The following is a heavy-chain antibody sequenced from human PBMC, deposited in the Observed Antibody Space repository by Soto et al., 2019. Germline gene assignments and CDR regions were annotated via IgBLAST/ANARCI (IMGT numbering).Heavy chain of an antibody. CDR1: GGTFSSYA. CDR2: IIPIFGTA. J-gene: IGHJ6*02. Sequence: GASVKVSCKASGGTFSSYAISWVRQSPGQGLEWMGGIIPIFGTANYAQKFQGRVTITADESTSTAYMELSSLRSEDTAVYYCARDDTNYLKDIVVVPAAKGMDVWGQGTTVTVSS. D-gene: IGHD2-2*01. V-gene: IGHV1-69*13. CDR3: ARDDTNYLKDIVVVPAAKGMDV.